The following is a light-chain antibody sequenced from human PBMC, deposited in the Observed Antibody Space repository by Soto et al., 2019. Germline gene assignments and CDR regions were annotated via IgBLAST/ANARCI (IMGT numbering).Light chain of an antibody. CDR1: QSIADY. CDR3: QQRSSWLT. J-gene: IGKJ4*01. V-gene: IGKV3-11*01. Sequence: IVLTQSPGTLSLSPGERATLSCRASQSIADYLAWYQHKPAQAPRLLIYDASKRATGIPARFNGSGSGTDFTLTISTPEPEDFAVYYCQQRSSWLTFGGGTKVDIK. CDR2: DAS.